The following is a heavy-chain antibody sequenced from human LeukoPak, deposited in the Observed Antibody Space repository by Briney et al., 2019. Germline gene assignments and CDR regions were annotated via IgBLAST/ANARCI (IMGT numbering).Heavy chain of an antibody. CDR1: GFTFSSYS. D-gene: IGHD3-16*01. CDR2: ISSSSSYI. Sequence: PGRSLRLSCAASGFTFSSYSMNWVRQAPGKGLEWVSSISSSSSYIYYADSVKGRFTISRDNAKNSLYLQMNSLRAEDTAVYYCAREHDHMITFGGVIGYYFDYWGQGTLVTVSS. J-gene: IGHJ4*02. V-gene: IGHV3-21*01. CDR3: AREHDHMITFGGVIGYYFDY.